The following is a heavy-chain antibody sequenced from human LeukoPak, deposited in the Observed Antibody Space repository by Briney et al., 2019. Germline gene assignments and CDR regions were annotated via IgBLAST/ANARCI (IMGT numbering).Heavy chain of an antibody. CDR1: GFIFSTYR. CDR2: INDSGRRT. CDR3: TPEGLRGAISSDFGD. V-gene: IGHV3-23*01. Sequence: GGSLRLSCAASGFIFSTYRMSWVRQAPGKGLEWVSLINDSGRRTYYADSVKGRFTVSRDNSKYTLYLQMNSLRVEDTAVYYCTPEGLRGAISSDFGDWGQGTLVTVSS. J-gene: IGHJ4*02. D-gene: IGHD3-10*01.